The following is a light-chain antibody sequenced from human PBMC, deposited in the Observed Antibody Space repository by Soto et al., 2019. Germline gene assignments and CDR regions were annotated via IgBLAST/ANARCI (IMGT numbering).Light chain of an antibody. V-gene: IGKV3-15*01. Sequence: EIVLTQSPGTLSLSPGERATLSCRASQSVSNNYLAWYQQKPGQAPRLLIYGASTRASGIPARFSGSGSGTEFTLTISSLQPEDFAVYYCQQYDNWPYTFGQGTKVDIK. CDR2: GAS. CDR1: QSVSNN. J-gene: IGKJ2*01. CDR3: QQYDNWPYT.